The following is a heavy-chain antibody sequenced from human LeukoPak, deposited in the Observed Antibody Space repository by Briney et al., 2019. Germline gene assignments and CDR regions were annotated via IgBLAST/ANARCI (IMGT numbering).Heavy chain of an antibody. Sequence: SETLSLTCTVSGGSISSCYWSWIRQPPGKGLEWIGYIYYSGSTNYNPSLKSRVTISVDTSKNQFSLKLSSVTAADTAVYYCARVMDIVVVPAAKGWFDPWGQGTLVTVSS. J-gene: IGHJ5*02. CDR3: ARVMDIVVVPAAKGWFDP. CDR2: IYYSGST. V-gene: IGHV4-59*01. CDR1: GGSISSCY. D-gene: IGHD2-2*03.